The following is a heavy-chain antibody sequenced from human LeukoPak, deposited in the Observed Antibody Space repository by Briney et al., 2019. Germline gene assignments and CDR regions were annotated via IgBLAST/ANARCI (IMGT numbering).Heavy chain of an antibody. CDR2: IYYSGST. CDR1: GGSISSSSYY. CDR3: ARRRLYTYYDFWSGSHGAFDI. D-gene: IGHD3-3*01. J-gene: IGHJ3*02. Sequence: SETLSLTCTVSGGSISSSSYYWGWIRQPPGKGLEWIGSIYYSGSTYYNPSLKSRVTISVDTSKNQFSLKLSSVTAADTAVYYCARRRLYTYYDFWSGSHGAFDIWGQGTMVTVSS. V-gene: IGHV4-39*07.